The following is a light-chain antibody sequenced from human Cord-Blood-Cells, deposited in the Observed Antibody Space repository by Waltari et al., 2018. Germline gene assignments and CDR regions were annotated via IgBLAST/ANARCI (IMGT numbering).Light chain of an antibody. V-gene: IGLV2-23*01. Sequence: QSALTQPASVSGSPGRSITISCTGTSSAVGSYNLVSWYQQHPGKAPKLMIYEGSKRPSGVSNRFSGSKSGNTASLTISGLQAEDEADYYCCSYAGSSSVFGGGTKLTVL. CDR3: CSYAGSSSV. J-gene: IGLJ3*02. CDR1: SSAVGSYNL. CDR2: EGS.